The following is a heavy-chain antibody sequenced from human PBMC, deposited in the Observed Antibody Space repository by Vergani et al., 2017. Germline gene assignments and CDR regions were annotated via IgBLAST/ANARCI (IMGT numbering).Heavy chain of an antibody. J-gene: IGHJ4*02. V-gene: IGHV4-61*10. CDR2: VYYSGST. CDR3: ARGAAYYDSSGWLGY. D-gene: IGHD3-22*01. Sequence: QVQLQESGPGLVKPSETLSLTCTVSGGSVRSGSYYWSWIRQPAGKGLEWIGYVYYSGSTNYNPSLKSRVTISVDTSKNQFSLKLSSVTAADTAVSYCARGAAYYDSSGWLGYWGQGTLVTVSS. CDR1: GGSVRSGSYY.